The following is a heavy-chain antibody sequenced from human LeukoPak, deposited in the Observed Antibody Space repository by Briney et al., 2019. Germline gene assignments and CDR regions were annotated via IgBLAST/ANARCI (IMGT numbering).Heavy chain of an antibody. CDR2: INHRGNI. CDR1: GGSFSGYY. Sequence: SETLSLTCAVYGGSFSGYYWNCIRQFPGKGLEWIGEINHRGNINYNPSLKSRVTISVDASKNQFSLKLSSVTAADTAVYYCARHLRYDFWSDSDWGQGTLVTVSS. J-gene: IGHJ4*02. D-gene: IGHD3-3*01. V-gene: IGHV4-34*01. CDR3: ARHLRYDFWSDSD.